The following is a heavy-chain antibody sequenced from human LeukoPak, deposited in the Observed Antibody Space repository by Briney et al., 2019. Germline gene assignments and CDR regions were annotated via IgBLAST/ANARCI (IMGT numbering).Heavy chain of an antibody. CDR3: VRDGEGAAISVNYWFDP. CDR1: GFTFTGYD. CDR2: MNPNNGNT. V-gene: IGHV1-8*01. D-gene: IGHD2-2*02. Sequence: ASVTVSCTASGFTFTGYDINWVRQASGQGLEWMGWMNPNNGNTGYAQKFQGRVTMTRDTSISTAYMELRGLRSEDTAEYYCVRDGEGAAISVNYWFDPWGQGTLVTVSS. J-gene: IGHJ5*02.